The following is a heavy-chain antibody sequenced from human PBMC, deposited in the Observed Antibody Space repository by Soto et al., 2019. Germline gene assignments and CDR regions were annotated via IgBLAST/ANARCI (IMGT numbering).Heavy chain of an antibody. J-gene: IGHJ5*02. CDR2: VDHSGST. CDR3: GRDSGDYGERQYNWFGP. Sequence: QVQLQESGPGLVKPSVTLSLTCAVSGGSISSSNWWSWVRQPPGKGLEWIGEVDHSGSTNYNPSLQSRVTISVDKSKKQLSLKLSSVTAADTAVYYCGRDSGDYGERQYNWFGPWGQGTLVTVSS. D-gene: IGHD4-17*01. CDR1: GGSISSSNW. V-gene: IGHV4-4*02.